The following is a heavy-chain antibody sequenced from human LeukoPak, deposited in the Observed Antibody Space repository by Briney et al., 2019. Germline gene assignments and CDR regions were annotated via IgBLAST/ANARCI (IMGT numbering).Heavy chain of an antibody. CDR3: ARTNTASWFDP. J-gene: IGHJ5*02. CDR2: IYNSGST. V-gene: IGHV4-61*02. CDR1: GGSISRGSYY. Sequence: SQTLSLTCIVSGGSISRGSYYWSWIRQPAGKGLEWMGRIYNSGSTNYNPSLKSRVTMSVDTSKNQFSLKLSSVTAADTAVYYCARTNTASWFDPWGQGTLVTVSS. D-gene: IGHD5-18*01.